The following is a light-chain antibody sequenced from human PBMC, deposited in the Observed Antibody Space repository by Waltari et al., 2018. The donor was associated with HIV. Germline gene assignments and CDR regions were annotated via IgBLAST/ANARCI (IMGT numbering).Light chain of an antibody. CDR3: YSAADNNLRI. V-gene: IGLV3-27*01. CDR2: KDS. Sequence: SYALTQPSSVSVSPGQTARTTCPGDLLTAKYARWFQQKPGQAPVLLIYKDSERPSGIPDRFPGSSSGTTVTLDISGAQVEDEGDYYCYSAADNNLRIFGGGTKLTVL. J-gene: IGLJ2*01. CDR1: LLTAKY.